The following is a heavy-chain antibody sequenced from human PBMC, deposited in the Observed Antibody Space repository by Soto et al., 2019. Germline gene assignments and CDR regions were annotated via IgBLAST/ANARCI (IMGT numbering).Heavy chain of an antibody. Sequence: SVKVSCKASGGTFSRYTISWVRQAPGQGLEWMGRIIPILGIANYAQKFQGRVTITADKSTSTAYMELSSLRSEDTAVYYCAREDRQRGFGEHHWHYYFDYWGQ. CDR1: GGTFSRYT. J-gene: IGHJ4*02. V-gene: IGHV1-69*04. CDR2: IIPILGIA. CDR3: AREDRQRGFGEHHWHYYFDY. D-gene: IGHD3-3*02.